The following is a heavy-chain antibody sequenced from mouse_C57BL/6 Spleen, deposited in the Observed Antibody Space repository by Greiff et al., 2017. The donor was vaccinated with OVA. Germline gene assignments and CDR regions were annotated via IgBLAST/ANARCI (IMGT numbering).Heavy chain of an antibody. CDR2: IYPSDSET. V-gene: IGHV1-61*01. CDR1: GYTFTSYW. Sequence: QVQLQQPGAELVRPGSSVKLSCKASGYTFTSYWMDWVKQRPGQGLEWIGNIYPSDSETHYNQKFKDKATLTVDKSSSTAYMQLSSLTSEDSAVYYCARRRDLYYFDYWGQGTTLTVSS. CDR3: ARRRDLYYFDY. D-gene: IGHD3-3*01. J-gene: IGHJ2*01.